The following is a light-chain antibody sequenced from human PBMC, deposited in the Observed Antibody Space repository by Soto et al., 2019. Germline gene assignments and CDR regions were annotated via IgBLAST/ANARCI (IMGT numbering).Light chain of an antibody. CDR2: AAS. CDR1: QGIRND. J-gene: IGKJ1*01. Sequence: IPMTQPPSSLAASLGDRGTITCRASQGIRNDLDWFQQKPGKAPKLLIYAASNLQSGVPARFSGSGSGTEFTLTISSLQPDDFATYYCQQYNSYSWTFGQGTKVDIK. V-gene: IGKV1-17*01. CDR3: QQYNSYSWT.